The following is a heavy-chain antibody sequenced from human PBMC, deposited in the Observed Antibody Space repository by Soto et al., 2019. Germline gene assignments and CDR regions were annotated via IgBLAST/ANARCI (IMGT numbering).Heavy chain of an antibody. D-gene: IGHD6-19*01. CDR2: IWYDGSNK. J-gene: IGHJ3*02. Sequence: QVQLVESGGGVVQPGRSLRLSCAASGFTFSSYGMHWVRQAPGKGLEWVAVIWYDGSNKYYADSVKGRFTISRDNSKNTLYLQMNSLRVEDTAVYYCARYQYSSGWYPRGAFDIWGQGTMVTVSS. CDR3: ARYQYSSGWYPRGAFDI. V-gene: IGHV3-33*01. CDR1: GFTFSSYG.